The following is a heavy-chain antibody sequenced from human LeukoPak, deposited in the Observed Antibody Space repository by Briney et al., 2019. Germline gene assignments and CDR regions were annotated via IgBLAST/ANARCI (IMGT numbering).Heavy chain of an antibody. CDR2: IKSGGSGT. V-gene: IGHV3-74*01. CDR3: AKPDDYGDYGGAFDI. D-gene: IGHD4-17*01. CDR1: GFTFSSYW. Sequence: AGGSLRLSCTASGFTFSSYWMHWVRQAPGKGLVWVSRIKSGGSGTSYADSVKGRFTISRDNSKNTLYLQMNSLRAEDTAVYYCAKPDDYGDYGGAFDIWGQGTMVTVSS. J-gene: IGHJ3*02.